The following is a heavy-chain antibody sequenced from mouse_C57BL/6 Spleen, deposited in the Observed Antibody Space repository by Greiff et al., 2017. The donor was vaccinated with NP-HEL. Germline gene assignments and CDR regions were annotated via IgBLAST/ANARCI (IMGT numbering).Heavy chain of an antibody. Sequence: EVKLQQSGPELVKPGASVKISCKASGYTFTDYYMNWVKQSHGKSLEWIGDINPNNGGTSYNQKFKGKATLTVDKSSSTAYMELRSLTSEDSAVYYCARWGTTVDGYWGQGTLVTVSA. CDR3: ARWGTTVDGY. J-gene: IGHJ3*02. V-gene: IGHV1-26*01. D-gene: IGHD1-1*01. CDR1: GYTFTDYY. CDR2: INPNNGGT.